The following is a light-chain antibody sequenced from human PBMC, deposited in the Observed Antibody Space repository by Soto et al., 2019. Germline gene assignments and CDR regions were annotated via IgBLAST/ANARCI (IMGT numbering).Light chain of an antibody. CDR3: AAWYDSLNGWV. Sequence: QSVLTQPPSASGTPGQRVTISCSGSSSNIGSNTVNWYQQLPGTAPKLLIYSNNQRHSGVPDRFSGSKSGTSASLAISGLQSEDEADYYFAAWYDSLNGWVFGGGTKRTFL. J-gene: IGLJ3*02. CDR1: SSNIGSNT. V-gene: IGLV1-44*01. CDR2: SNN.